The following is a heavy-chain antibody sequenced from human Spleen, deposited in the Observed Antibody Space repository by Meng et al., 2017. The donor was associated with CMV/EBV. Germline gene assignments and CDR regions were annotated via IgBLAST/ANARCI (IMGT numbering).Heavy chain of an antibody. CDR2: IKQDGSEK. V-gene: IGHV3-7*03. Sequence: GGSLRLSCAASGFTFSSYWMNWVRQAPGKGLEWVANIKQDGSEKYYVDSVKGRFTISRDNAKNSLYLQMNSLRAEDTAVYYCAKDRDENGDLHFSSWGQGTPVTVSS. CDR1: GFTFSSYW. D-gene: IGHD4-17*01. J-gene: IGHJ4*02. CDR3: AKDRDENGDLHFSS.